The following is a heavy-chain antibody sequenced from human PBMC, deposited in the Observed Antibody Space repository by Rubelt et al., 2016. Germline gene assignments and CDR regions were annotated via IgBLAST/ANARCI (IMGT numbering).Heavy chain of an antibody. CDR3: ARDAPGAAASTDY. Sequence: EMQLVQSGGGLVQPGGSLRLSCAASGFTFDDYAMHWVRQAPGKGLEWVSRINSDGSSADYADSVKGRFTISRDNSKNTLYLQMNSLRGEDTAVYYCARDAPGAAASTDYWGQGTLVTVSS. CDR2: INSDGSSA. V-gene: IGHV3-74*01. J-gene: IGHJ4*02. CDR1: GFTFDDYA. D-gene: IGHD2-2*01.